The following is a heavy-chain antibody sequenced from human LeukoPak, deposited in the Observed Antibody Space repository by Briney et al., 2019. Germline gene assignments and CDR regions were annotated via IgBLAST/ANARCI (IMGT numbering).Heavy chain of an antibody. CDR1: GGSISSYY. V-gene: IGHV4-59*01. CDR2: IYYSGST. CDR3: AGRGITILGVVHVFDI. Sequence: SETLSLTCTVSGGSISSYYWSWIRQPPGKGLEWIGYIYYSGSTNYNPSLKSRVTISVDTSKNQFSLKLSSVTAADTAVYYCAGRGITILGVVHVFDIGGKGKMVTVS. J-gene: IGHJ3*02. D-gene: IGHD3-3*01.